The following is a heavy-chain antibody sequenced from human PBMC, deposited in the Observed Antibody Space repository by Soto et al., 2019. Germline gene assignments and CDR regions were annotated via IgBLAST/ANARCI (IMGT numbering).Heavy chain of an antibody. V-gene: IGHV1-69*12. D-gene: IGHD6-19*01. CDR1: GGTFSNYA. CDR3: ARVEAVAGLYNYHGLDV. J-gene: IGHJ6*02. Sequence: QVQLVQSGAEVKKPGSSVKVSCKVSGGTFSNYAIDWVRLAPGHGLEWMGGIVPIFGTTYYTQKFQGRAPIIAADSTTTAYLEMSSLRSEDTAIYYCARVEAVAGLYNYHGLDVWGQGTAVTVSS. CDR2: IVPIFGTT.